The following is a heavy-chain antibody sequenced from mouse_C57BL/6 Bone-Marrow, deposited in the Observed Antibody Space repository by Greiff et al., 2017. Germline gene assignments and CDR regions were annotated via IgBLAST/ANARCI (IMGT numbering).Heavy chain of an antibody. CDR3: ARLQTGTAWFAY. CDR1: GFTFSSYG. J-gene: IGHJ3*01. CDR2: ISSGGSYT. V-gene: IGHV5-6*01. D-gene: IGHD4-1*01. Sequence: EVQLVESGGDLVKPGGSLKLSCAASGFTFSSYGMSWVRPTPDKRLEWVATISSGGSYTYSPDSVKGRFTSSRDNAKNTLYLQMSSRKSEDTAMYYCARLQTGTAWFAYWGQGTLVTVSA.